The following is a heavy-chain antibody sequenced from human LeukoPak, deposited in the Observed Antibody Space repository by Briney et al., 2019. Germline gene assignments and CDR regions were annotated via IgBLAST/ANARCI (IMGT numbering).Heavy chain of an antibody. J-gene: IGHJ4*02. Sequence: GGSLRLSCAASGFAFSSYEMNWVRQAPGKGLGWVSYISSSGSTIYYADSVKGRFTISRDNAKNSLYLQMNSLRAEDTAVYYCARDGAGYSYGYRKYYFDYWGQGTLVTVSS. CDR3: ARDGAGYSYGYRKYYFDY. D-gene: IGHD5-18*01. CDR1: GFAFSSYE. V-gene: IGHV3-48*03. CDR2: ISSSGSTI.